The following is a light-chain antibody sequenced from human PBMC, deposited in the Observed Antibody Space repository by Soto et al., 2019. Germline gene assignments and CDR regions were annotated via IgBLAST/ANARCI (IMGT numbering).Light chain of an antibody. J-gene: IGKJ4*01. CDR2: DVS. CDR1: QSVPGSD. Sequence: EFVFTQSPGTLSMSPGDRATLSCRASQSVPGSDVAWYQQKPGQAPRLLIYDVSSRATGTPERFSGSGSGTDFTLNIGRLEPEDFAVYYCQQYGTSPLTFGGGTKVDIK. CDR3: QQYGTSPLT. V-gene: IGKV3-20*01.